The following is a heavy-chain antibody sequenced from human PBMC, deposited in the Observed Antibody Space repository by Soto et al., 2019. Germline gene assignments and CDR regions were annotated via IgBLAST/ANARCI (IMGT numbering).Heavy chain of an antibody. CDR3: ARHLYGSGERFDP. CDR2: IYYSGST. J-gene: IGHJ5*02. D-gene: IGHD3-10*01. CDR1: GGSISSYY. V-gene: IGHV4-59*08. Sequence: QVQLQESGPGLVKPSETLSLTCTVSGGSISSYYWSWIQQPPGKGLEWIGYIYYSGSTNYNPSLKSRVTISVDTSKNQFSLKLSSVTAADTAVYYCARHLYGSGERFDPWGQGTLVTVSS.